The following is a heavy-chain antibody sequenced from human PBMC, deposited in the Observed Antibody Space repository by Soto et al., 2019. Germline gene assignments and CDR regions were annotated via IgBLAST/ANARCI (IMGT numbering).Heavy chain of an antibody. D-gene: IGHD1-7*01. J-gene: IGHJ4*02. CDR1: GFTFSSYG. CDR3: AKGRGNYWAIDS. CDR2: IFSDANNK. V-gene: IGHV3-30*18. Sequence: QVQLVESGGGVVQPGRSLRLSCAASGFTFSSYGMYWVRQAPGKGLEWVAVIFSDANNKMYADFMKGRFTISRDNSKNTLYLQLDSLRVEDTAVYYYAKGRGNYWAIDSLGQGALVTVSP.